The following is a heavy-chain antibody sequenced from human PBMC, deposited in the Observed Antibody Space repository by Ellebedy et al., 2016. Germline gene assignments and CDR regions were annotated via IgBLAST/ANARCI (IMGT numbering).Heavy chain of an antibody. CDR3: ARHRTGTTFVGRPNNWFDP. D-gene: IGHD1-7*01. J-gene: IGHJ5*02. Sequence: SETLSLTCTVSGGSISSSSYYWGWIRQPPGRGLEWIGSIYYSGSTYYNPSLKSRVTISVDKAKNQFSLKLSSVTAADTAVYYCARHRTGTTFVGRPNNWFDPWGQGTLVTVSS. CDR2: IYYSGST. CDR1: GGSISSSSYY. V-gene: IGHV4-39*01.